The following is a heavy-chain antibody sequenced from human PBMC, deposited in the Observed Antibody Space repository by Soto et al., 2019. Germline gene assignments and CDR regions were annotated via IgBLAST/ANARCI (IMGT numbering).Heavy chain of an antibody. Sequence: ASVKVSCKASGGTFSSYAISWVRQAPGQGLEWMGGIIPIFGTANYAQKFQGRVTITADESTSTAYMELSSLRSEDTAVYYCARDRASSGYELDPWGQGTLVTVSS. CDR2: IIPIFGTA. V-gene: IGHV1-69*13. CDR3: ARDRASSGYELDP. CDR1: GGTFSSYA. D-gene: IGHD3-22*01. J-gene: IGHJ5*02.